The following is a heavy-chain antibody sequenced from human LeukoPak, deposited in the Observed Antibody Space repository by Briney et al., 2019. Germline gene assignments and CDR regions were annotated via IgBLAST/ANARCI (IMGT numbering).Heavy chain of an antibody. D-gene: IGHD1-26*01. CDR1: GFTFDDYA. Sequence: PGGSLRLSCAASGFTFDDYAMHWVRQAPGKGLEWVSGTSWNSGSIGYADSVKGRFTISRDNAKNSLYLQMNSLRAEDTAVYYCASGSCDYWGQGTLVTVSS. CDR3: ASGSCDY. CDR2: TSWNSGSI. J-gene: IGHJ4*02. V-gene: IGHV3-9*01.